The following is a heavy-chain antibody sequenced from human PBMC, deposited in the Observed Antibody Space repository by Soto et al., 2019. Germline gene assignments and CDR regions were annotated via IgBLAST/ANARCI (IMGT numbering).Heavy chain of an antibody. Sequence: QVQLVQSGAEVKKPGASVKVSCKASGYTFTSYAMHWVRQAPGQRLEWMGWINAGNGNTKYSQKFQGTVTITRDTSASTDYMELSRLRSEDTAVFYCARGVPTIPVYWGQGNLVTVSS. CDR2: INAGNGNT. D-gene: IGHD5-12*01. CDR3: ARGVPTIPVY. J-gene: IGHJ4*02. CDR1: GYTFTSYA. V-gene: IGHV1-3*01.